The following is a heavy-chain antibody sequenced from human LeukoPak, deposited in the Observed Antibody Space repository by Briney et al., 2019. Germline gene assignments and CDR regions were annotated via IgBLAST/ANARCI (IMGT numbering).Heavy chain of an antibody. Sequence: GGSLSLSCAASGFTFSNYDMHWVRQAPGKGLEWVAVISYDGSNKYYADSVKGRFTISRDNSKNTLDLQMNSLRAEDTAVYYCARVMSDYYFDYWGQGTLVTVSS. CDR1: GFTFSNYD. CDR2: ISYDGSNK. V-gene: IGHV3-30*03. D-gene: IGHD2-8*01. CDR3: ARVMSDYYFDY. J-gene: IGHJ4*02.